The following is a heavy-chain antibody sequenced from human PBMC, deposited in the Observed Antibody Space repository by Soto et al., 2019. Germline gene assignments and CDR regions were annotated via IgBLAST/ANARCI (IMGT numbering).Heavy chain of an antibody. CDR3: AKDPIEYGDYFPLDY. D-gene: IGHD4-17*01. CDR1: GFTFSSYA. CDR2: ISGSGGST. Sequence: GGSLRLSCAASGFTFSSYAMSWVRQAPGKGLEWVSAISGSGGSTYYADSVKGRFTISRDNSKNTLYLQMNSLRAEDTAVYYCAKDPIEYGDYFPLDYWGQGTLVTVSS. V-gene: IGHV3-23*01. J-gene: IGHJ4*02.